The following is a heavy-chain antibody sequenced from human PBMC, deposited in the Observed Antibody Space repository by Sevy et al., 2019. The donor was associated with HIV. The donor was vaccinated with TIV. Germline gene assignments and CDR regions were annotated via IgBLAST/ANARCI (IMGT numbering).Heavy chain of an antibody. D-gene: IGHD2-2*01. V-gene: IGHV5-51*01. CDR2: IYPGDSDT. CDR1: GYTFTNYW. Sequence: GESLKISCKGYGYTFTNYWIGWVRQMPGKGLEWMGIIYPGDSDTRYSPSFQGQVTISADKSISTAYLQWSSLKASDTAMYYCARYPIVVVPAAEYYFDYWGQGTLVTVSS. J-gene: IGHJ4*02. CDR3: ARYPIVVVPAAEYYFDY.